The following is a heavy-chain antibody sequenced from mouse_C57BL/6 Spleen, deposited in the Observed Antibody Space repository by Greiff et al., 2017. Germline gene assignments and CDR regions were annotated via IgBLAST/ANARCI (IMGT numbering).Heavy chain of an antibody. CDR2: IYPRDGST. Sequence: LMESDAELVKPGASVKISCKVSGYTFTDHTIHWMKQRPEQGLDWIGYIYPRDGSTKYNEKFKGKATLTADKSSSTSYMQLNSLTSEDSAVYFCARSDYYGSSYAMDYWGQGTSVTVSS. CDR1: GYTFTDHT. V-gene: IGHV1-78*01. D-gene: IGHD1-1*01. CDR3: ARSDYYGSSYAMDY. J-gene: IGHJ4*01.